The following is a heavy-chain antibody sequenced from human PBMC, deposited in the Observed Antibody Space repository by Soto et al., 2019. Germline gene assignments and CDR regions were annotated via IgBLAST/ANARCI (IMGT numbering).Heavy chain of an antibody. CDR1: GFTCSSYG. D-gene: IGHD6-13*01. CDR2: IWYDGSNK. V-gene: IGHV3-33*01. J-gene: IGHJ4*02. CDR3: ARLSYSSSWYVGY. Sequence: GGSLRLSGAASGFTCSSYGIHSVRQAPGKGLEWVAVIWYDGSNKYYADSVKGRFTISRDNSKNTLYLQMNSMRAEDTAVYYCARLSYSSSWYVGYWGQGTLVTVSS.